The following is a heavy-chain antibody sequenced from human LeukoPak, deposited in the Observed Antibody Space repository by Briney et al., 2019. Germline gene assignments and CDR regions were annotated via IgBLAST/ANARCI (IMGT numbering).Heavy chain of an antibody. CDR2: ISGSGGST. CDR3: AKDRRRDGWNPIGISYGDYSIYFDY. D-gene: IGHD4-17*01. V-gene: IGHV3-23*01. J-gene: IGHJ4*02. Sequence: PGGSLRLSCAASGFTFSSYAMSCVRQAPGKGLEWVSAISGSGGSTYYADSVKGRFTIPRDNSKNTLYLQMNSLRAEDTAVYYCAKDRRRDGWNPIGISYGDYSIYFDYWGQGTLVTVSS. CDR1: GFTFSSYA.